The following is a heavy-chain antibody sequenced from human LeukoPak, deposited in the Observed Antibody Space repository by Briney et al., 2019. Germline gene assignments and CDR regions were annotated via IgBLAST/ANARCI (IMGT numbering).Heavy chain of an antibody. Sequence: SETLSLTCTVSGGSISSGGYYWSWIRQHPGKGLEWIGYIYYSGSTYYNPSLKSRVTISVDTSKNQFSLKLSSVTAADTAVYYCARDNNRIFGIVYWGQGTLVTVSS. CDR3: ARDNNRIFGIVY. CDR1: GGSISSGGYY. V-gene: IGHV4-31*03. D-gene: IGHD3-3*02. CDR2: IYYSGST. J-gene: IGHJ4*02.